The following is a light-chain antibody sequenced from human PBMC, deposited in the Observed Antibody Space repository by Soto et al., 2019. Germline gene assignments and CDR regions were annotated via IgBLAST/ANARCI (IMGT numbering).Light chain of an antibody. Sequence: QSALTQPASVSGSPGQSITISCTGTSSDVGTYNLVSWYQQHPGKAPKLMLYEGSKRPSGVSNRFSGSKSGNTASLTISGLQAEDEADYYCCSDAGSSTWVFGGGTKLTVL. V-gene: IGLV2-23*01. CDR3: CSDAGSSTWV. J-gene: IGLJ2*01. CDR1: SSDVGTYNL. CDR2: EGS.